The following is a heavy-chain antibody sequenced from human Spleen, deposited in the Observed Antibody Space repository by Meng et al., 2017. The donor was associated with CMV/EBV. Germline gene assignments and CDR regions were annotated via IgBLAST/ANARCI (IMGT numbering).Heavy chain of an antibody. CDR1: GGSISSDNYW. V-gene: IGHV3-20*04. CDR3: ARDRTDGYNLLGGY. D-gene: IGHD5-24*01. Sequence: ETLSLTCTVSGGSISSDNYWGWIRQPPGKGLEWVSGINWNGSSTGYADSVKGRFTISRDNAKNSLYLQMNSLRAEDTALYYCARDRTDGYNLLGGYWGQGTLVTVSS. CDR2: INWNGSST. J-gene: IGHJ4*02.